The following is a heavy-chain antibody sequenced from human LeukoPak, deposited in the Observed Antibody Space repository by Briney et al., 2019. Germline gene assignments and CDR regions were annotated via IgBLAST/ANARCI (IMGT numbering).Heavy chain of an antibody. Sequence: PVKVSCKASGGTFSSYAISWVRQAPGQGLEWMGGIIPIFGTANYAQKFQGRVTITTDESTSTAYMELSSLRSEDTAVYYCARDPGGYSYGTRYYYYMDVWGKGTTVTVSS. CDR3: ARDPGGYSYGTRYYYYMDV. V-gene: IGHV1-69*05. J-gene: IGHJ6*03. CDR2: IIPIFGTA. D-gene: IGHD5-18*01. CDR1: GGTFSSYA.